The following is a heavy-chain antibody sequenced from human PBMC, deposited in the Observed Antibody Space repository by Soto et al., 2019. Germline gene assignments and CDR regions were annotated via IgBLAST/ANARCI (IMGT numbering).Heavy chain of an antibody. V-gene: IGHV1-69*12. D-gene: IGHD1-26*01. Sequence: QVQLVQSGAEVKKPGSSVKVSCKASGGTFSSYAISWVRQAPGQGLEWMGGIIPIFGTANYAQKFQGRVTITADESTSTAYMELSSLRSEDTAVYYCAGGGGIVGATDYYYYYGMDVWGQGTTVTVSS. CDR2: IIPIFGTA. CDR3: AGGGGIVGATDYYYYYGMDV. CDR1: GGTFSSYA. J-gene: IGHJ6*02.